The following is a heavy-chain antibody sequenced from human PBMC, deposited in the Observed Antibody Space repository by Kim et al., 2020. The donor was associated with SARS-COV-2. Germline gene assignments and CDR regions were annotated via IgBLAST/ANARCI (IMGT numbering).Heavy chain of an antibody. V-gene: IGHV1-3*01. CDR2: VNGGNGNT. CDR3: AREAVAGSFDY. Sequence: ASVKVSCKASGYTFTTFALYWVRRAPGQRLEWMGWVNGGNGNTRYSQKFQGRVSITRDTSATTASLEVSGLISEDTAVYYCAREAVAGSFDYWGQGSLVTVSS. D-gene: IGHD6-19*01. J-gene: IGHJ4*02. CDR1: GYTFTTFA.